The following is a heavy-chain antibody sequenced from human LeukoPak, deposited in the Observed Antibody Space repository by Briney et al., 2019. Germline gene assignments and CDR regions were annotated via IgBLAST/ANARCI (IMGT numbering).Heavy chain of an antibody. CDR2: INPNSGGT. J-gene: IGHJ4*02. V-gene: IGHV1-2*02. CDR1: GYTFTGYY. CDR3: AMGRGGMPLMNY. Sequence: ASVKVSCKASGYTFTGYYMHWVRQAPGQGLEWKGWINPNSGGTNYAQKFQGRVTMTRDTSISTAYMGLSRLRSDDTAVYYCAMGRGGMPLMNYWGQGTLVTVSS. D-gene: IGHD2-15*01.